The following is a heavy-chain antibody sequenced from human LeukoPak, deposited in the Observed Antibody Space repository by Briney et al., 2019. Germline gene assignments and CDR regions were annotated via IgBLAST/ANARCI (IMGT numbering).Heavy chain of an antibody. D-gene: IGHD4-17*01. CDR1: GFTFSIYT. V-gene: IGHV3-23*01. Sequence: GGSLRLSCAASGFTFSIYTMNWARQAPGKGLEWVSGISSSGSGGNTYYADSVKGRFTISRDSSKNTLFLHMNTLRAEDTAIYYCAKDRTVRASYWYFDLWGRGTLVTVSS. J-gene: IGHJ2*01. CDR3: AKDRTVRASYWYFDL. CDR2: ISSSGSGGNT.